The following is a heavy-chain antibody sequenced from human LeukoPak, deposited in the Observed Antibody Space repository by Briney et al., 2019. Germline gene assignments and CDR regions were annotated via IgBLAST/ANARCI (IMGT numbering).Heavy chain of an antibody. V-gene: IGHV4-34*01. D-gene: IGHD1-26*01. CDR2: INHSGST. CDR1: GGSFSGYY. J-gene: IGHJ3*02. CDR3: ARAAEWELDAFDI. Sequence: PSETLSLTCAVYGGSFSGYYWSWIRQPPGKGLEWIGEINHSGSTNYNPSLKSRVTISVDTSKNQFSLKLSSVTAADTAVYYCARAAEWELDAFDIWGQGTMVTVSS.